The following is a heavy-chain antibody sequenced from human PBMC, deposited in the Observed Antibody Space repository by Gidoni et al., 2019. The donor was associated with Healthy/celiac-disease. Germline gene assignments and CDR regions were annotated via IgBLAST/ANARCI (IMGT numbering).Heavy chain of an antibody. D-gene: IGHD1-26*01. CDR3: ARGFLGLLDWAFDI. J-gene: IGHJ3*02. CDR2: ISSSSSYI. V-gene: IGHV3-21*01. CDR1: GFPFSSYS. Sequence: EVQLVESGGGLVKPGGSLRLSCASSGFPFSSYSMNWVRQAPGKGLEWVSSISSSSSYIYYADSVKGRFTISRDNAKNSLYLQMNSLRAEDTAVYYCARGFLGLLDWAFDIWGQGTMVTVSS.